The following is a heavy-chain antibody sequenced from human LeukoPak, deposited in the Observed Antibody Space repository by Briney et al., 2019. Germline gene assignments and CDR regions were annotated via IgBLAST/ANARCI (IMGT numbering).Heavy chain of an antibody. CDR3: AKAGAETRKYVDY. CDR2: ISGSST. J-gene: IGHJ4*02. V-gene: IGHV3-23*01. Sequence: PGGSLRLSCVVSGFTFSSYAMSWVRQAPGKGLEWVSTISGSSTYYADSVKGRFTISRDNSKNTLYLQMNSLRADDTAVYYCAKAGAETRKYVDYWGQGTLVTVSS. D-gene: IGHD1-26*01. CDR1: GFTFSSYA.